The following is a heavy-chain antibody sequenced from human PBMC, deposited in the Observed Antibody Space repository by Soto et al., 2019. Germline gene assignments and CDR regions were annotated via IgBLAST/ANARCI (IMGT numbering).Heavy chain of an antibody. Sequence: TLSLTCTVSGGSISSYYWSWIRQPPGKGLEWIGYIYYSGSTNYNPSLKSRVTISVDTSKNQFSLKLSSVTAADTAVYYCARTRAGTGGYYYYGMDVWGQGTTVTV. J-gene: IGHJ6*02. CDR1: GGSISSYY. D-gene: IGHD6-19*01. CDR2: IYYSGST. CDR3: ARTRAGTGGYYYYGMDV. V-gene: IGHV4-59*01.